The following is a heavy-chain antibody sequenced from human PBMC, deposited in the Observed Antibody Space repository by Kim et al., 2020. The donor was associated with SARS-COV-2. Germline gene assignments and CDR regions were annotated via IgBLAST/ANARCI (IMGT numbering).Heavy chain of an antibody. D-gene: IGHD3-22*01. CDR1: GFTFSSYA. CDR2: IYSGGSTT. Sequence: GGSLRLSCAASGFTFSSYAMNWVRQAPGKGLEWVSVIYSGGSTTSYADSVKGRFTISRDNSKNILYLQMNTLRADDTAVYYCAKDKGRAMILNHDYWD. J-gene: IGHJ4*01. V-gene: IGHV3-23*03. CDR3: AKDKGRAMILNHDY.